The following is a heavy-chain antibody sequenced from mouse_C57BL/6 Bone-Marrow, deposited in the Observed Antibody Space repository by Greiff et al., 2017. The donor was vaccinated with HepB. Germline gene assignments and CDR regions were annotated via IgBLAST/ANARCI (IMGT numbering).Heavy chain of an antibody. CDR3: TRRITTGGMDY. J-gene: IGHJ4*01. CDR2: IRNKANNHAT. Sequence: EVKVEESGGGLVQPGGSMKLSCAASGFTFSDTWMDWVRQSPEKGLEWVAEIRNKANNHATYYAESVKGRFTISRDDSKSSVYLQMNSLRAEDTGIYYCTRRITTGGMDYWGQGTSVTVSS. V-gene: IGHV6-6*01. CDR1: GFTFSDTW. D-gene: IGHD1-1*01.